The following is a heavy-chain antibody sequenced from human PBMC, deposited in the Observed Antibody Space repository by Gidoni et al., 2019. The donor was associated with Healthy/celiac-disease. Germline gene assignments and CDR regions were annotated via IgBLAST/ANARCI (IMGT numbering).Heavy chain of an antibody. J-gene: IGHJ4*02. CDR3: ARDDSSATYTIFDY. D-gene: IGHD2-15*01. CDR2: IKQDGSEK. Sequence: EKGLEWVANIKQDGSEKYYVDSVKGRFTISRDNAKNSLYLQMNSLRAEDTAVYYCARDDSSATYTIFDYWGQGTLVTVSS. V-gene: IGHV3-7*01.